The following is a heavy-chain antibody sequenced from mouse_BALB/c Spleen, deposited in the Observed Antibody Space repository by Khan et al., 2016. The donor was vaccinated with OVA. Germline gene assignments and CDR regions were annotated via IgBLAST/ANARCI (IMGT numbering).Heavy chain of an antibody. CDR2: IKYSGIT. CDR3: ARSGTISTVVITDFDY. J-gene: IGHJ2*01. D-gene: IGHD1-1*01. V-gene: IGHV3-2*02. Sequence: EVQLQESGPGLVKPSQSLSLTCTVTGYSITSDFAWNWIRQFPGNKLEWMGYIKYSGITSYNPSLKSRFSITRNTSKNQFFLQLSSVTTEDTATYYWARSGTISTVVITDFDYWGQGTTLTVSS. CDR1: GYSITSDFA.